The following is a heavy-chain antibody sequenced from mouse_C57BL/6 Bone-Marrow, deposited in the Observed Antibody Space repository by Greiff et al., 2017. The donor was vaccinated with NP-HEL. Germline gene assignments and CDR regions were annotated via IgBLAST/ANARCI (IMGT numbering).Heavy chain of an antibody. V-gene: IGHV1-82*01. J-gene: IGHJ2*01. CDR1: GYAFSSSW. D-gene: IGHD1-1*01. CDR3: ARGPLLPPRDFDY. Sequence: QVQLQQSGPELVKPGASVKISCKASGYAFSSSWMNWVKQRPGKGLEWIGRIYPGDGDTNYNGKFKGKATLTADKSSSTAYMQLSSLTSEDSAVYFCARGPLLPPRDFDYWGQGTTLTVSS. CDR2: IYPGDGDT.